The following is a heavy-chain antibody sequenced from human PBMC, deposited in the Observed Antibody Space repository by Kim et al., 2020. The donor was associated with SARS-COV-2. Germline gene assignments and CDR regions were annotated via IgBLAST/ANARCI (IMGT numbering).Heavy chain of an antibody. Sequence: GGSLRLSCAASGFTFSSYSMNWVRQAPGKGLEWVSSISSSSYYIYYGDSVKGRFTISRDNAKNSLYLQMNSLRAEDTAVYYCARGSIDYDILTGSEQLNPFDPWGQGTLVTGSS. CDR3: ARGSIDYDILTGSEQLNPFDP. D-gene: IGHD3-9*01. J-gene: IGHJ5*02. CDR2: ISSSSYYI. CDR1: GFTFSSYS. V-gene: IGHV3-21*01.